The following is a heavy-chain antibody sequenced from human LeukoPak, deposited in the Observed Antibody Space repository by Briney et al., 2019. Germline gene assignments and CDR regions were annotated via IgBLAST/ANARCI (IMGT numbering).Heavy chain of an antibody. D-gene: IGHD3-10*01. J-gene: IGHJ6*03. CDR1: GGSISSYY. CDR3: ARDVPANYYGSEPMDV. CDR2: IYYSGST. V-gene: IGHV4-59*12. Sequence: SETLSLTCTVSGGSISSYYWSWIRQPPGKGLEWIGYIYYSGSTNYNPSLKSRVTISVDTSKNQFSLKLSSVTAADTAVYYCARDVPANYYGSEPMDVWGKGTTVTISS.